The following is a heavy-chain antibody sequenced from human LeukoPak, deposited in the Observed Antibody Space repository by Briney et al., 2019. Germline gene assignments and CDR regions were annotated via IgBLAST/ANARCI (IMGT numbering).Heavy chain of an antibody. Sequence: PGGSLRLSCAASGFTFSSYWMHWVRQAPGKGLVWVSHINSDGSSTNYADSVKGRFTISRDNAKNTLYLQMNTLRDEDTAVYYCAREYSSSSGKALDYWGQGTLVTVSS. V-gene: IGHV3-74*01. D-gene: IGHD6-6*01. CDR2: INSDGSST. CDR3: AREYSSSSGKALDY. CDR1: GFTFSSYW. J-gene: IGHJ4*02.